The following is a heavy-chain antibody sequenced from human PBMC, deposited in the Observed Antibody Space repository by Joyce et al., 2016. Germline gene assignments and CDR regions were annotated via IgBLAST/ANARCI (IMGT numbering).Heavy chain of an antibody. J-gene: IGHJ5*02. CDR1: GFSLSTRGVG. CDR3: ARLRGYFSP. V-gene: IGHV2-5*02. Sequence: QITLKESGPTLVKPTQTLTLTYTFSGFSLSTRGVGVGWIRQPPGKALEWLALIYWDDDKRYSPSLKSRLTVIKDTCKNQVVLTMSNMDPVDTATYYCARLRGYFSPWGQGTLVTVSS. CDR2: IYWDDDK. D-gene: IGHD1-1*01.